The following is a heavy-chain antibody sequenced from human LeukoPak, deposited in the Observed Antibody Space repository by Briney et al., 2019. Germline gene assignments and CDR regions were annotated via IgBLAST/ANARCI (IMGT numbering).Heavy chain of an antibody. CDR1: RFTFCSNA. CDR3: AREGGYSYGNFDY. D-gene: IGHD5-18*01. CDR2: ISYDGNNE. V-gene: IGHV3-30-3*01. Sequence: AGGPLSLSCAASRFTFCSNAMHGLRQAPGKGLAWVAVISYDGNNEFYADSVKGRFTISRDNSKTTMYLQMNILRAEDTAVYYCAREGGYSYGNFDYWGQGTLVAVSS. J-gene: IGHJ4*02.